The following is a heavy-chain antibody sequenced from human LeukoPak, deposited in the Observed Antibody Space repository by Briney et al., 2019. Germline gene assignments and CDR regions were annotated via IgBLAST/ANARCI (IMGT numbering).Heavy chain of an antibody. CDR2: IHSNGRTI. V-gene: IGHV3-74*01. CDR1: AVALTGYW. J-gene: IGHJ4*02. Sequence: GGSLRLSCAASAVALTGYWMHWFRQAPGKGPVWVSRIHSNGRTIDYAESVKGRFITSRDNAKNMLYLQMHSLRVEDTALYFCVRDPMIAVDYWGQGTRVNVST. CDR3: VRDPMIAVDY. D-gene: IGHD2-21*01.